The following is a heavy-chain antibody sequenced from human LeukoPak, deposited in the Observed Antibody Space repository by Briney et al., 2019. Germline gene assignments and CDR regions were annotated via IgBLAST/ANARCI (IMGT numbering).Heavy chain of an antibody. CDR1: GGSISSGGYY. CDR2: IYYSGST. J-gene: IGHJ6*02. Sequence: SETLSLTCTVSGGSISSGGYYWTWIRQHPGKGLEWIGYIYYSGSTYYNPSLKSRVTMSVDTSKNQFSLKLSSVTAADTAVYYCAREALNGVLLWFGELSLPYYYGMDVWGQGTTVTVSS. CDR3: AREALNGVLLWFGELSLPYYYGMDV. D-gene: IGHD3-10*01. V-gene: IGHV4-31*03.